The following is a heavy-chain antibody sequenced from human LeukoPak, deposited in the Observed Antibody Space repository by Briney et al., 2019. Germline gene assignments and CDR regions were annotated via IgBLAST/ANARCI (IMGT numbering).Heavy chain of an antibody. Sequence: GGSLRLSCAASGFTFSSYWMHWVRQAPGKGLVWVSRINSDGSSTSYADSVKGRFTISRDNAKNTLYLQMDSLRAEDTAVYYCARASYYYGSGRRYYFDYWGQGTLVTVSS. CDR1: GFTFSSYW. D-gene: IGHD3-10*01. V-gene: IGHV3-74*01. CDR3: ARASYYYGSGRRYYFDY. J-gene: IGHJ4*02. CDR2: INSDGSST.